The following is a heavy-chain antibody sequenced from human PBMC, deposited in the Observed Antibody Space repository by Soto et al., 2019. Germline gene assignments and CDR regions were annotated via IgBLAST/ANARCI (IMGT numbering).Heavy chain of an antibody. Sequence: PSETLSLTCTVSGGSISSYYCSWIRQAAGKGLEWIGRIDTSGTTYYNPSLKSRVTISVDTSKNQFSLKLSSVTAADTAVYYCARDNILGILYGGMDVWGQGTTVTVSS. D-gene: IGHD3-3*01. CDR3: ARDNILGILYGGMDV. J-gene: IGHJ6*02. CDR2: IDTSGTT. V-gene: IGHV4-4*07. CDR1: GGSISSYY.